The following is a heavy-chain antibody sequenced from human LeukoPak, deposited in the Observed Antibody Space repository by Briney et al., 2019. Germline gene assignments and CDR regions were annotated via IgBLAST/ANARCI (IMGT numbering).Heavy chain of an antibody. Sequence: GASVKVSCKASGYTFTGYYMHWVRQAPGQGLEWMGWINPNSGGTNYAQKFQGRGTMTRDTSISTAYMELSRLRSDDTAVYYCARGGGIFGVVIILLSGPFDYWGQGTLVTVSS. J-gene: IGHJ4*02. D-gene: IGHD3-3*01. CDR3: ARGGGIFGVVIILLSGPFDY. CDR2: INPNSGGT. CDR1: GYTFTGYY. V-gene: IGHV1-2*02.